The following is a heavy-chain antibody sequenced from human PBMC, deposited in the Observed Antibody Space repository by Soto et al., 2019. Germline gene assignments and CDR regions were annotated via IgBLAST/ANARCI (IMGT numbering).Heavy chain of an antibody. CDR1: GFTFSSYS. V-gene: IGHV3-48*01. Sequence: PGGSLRLSCAASGFTFSSYSMNWVRQAPGKGLEWVSYISSSSSTIYYADSVKGRFTISRDNAKNSLYLQMNSLRAEDTAVYYCARDVAQQLVLGVSYNWFDPWGQGTPVTVSS. CDR3: ARDVAQQLVLGVSYNWFDP. J-gene: IGHJ5*02. CDR2: ISSSSSTI. D-gene: IGHD6-6*01.